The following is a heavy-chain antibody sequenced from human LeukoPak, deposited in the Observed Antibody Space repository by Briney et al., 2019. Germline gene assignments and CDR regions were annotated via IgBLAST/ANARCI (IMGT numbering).Heavy chain of an antibody. CDR3: ARDRPPSDYYDSSGPDY. J-gene: IGHJ4*02. CDR1: GYTFTSYG. V-gene: IGHV1-18*01. Sequence: ASVKVSCKASGYTFTSYGISWVRQAPGQGLEWMGWISAYNGNTNYAQKLQGRVTMTTDTSASTAYMELRSLRSDDTAVYYCARDRPPSDYYDSSGPDYWGQGTLVTVSS. CDR2: ISAYNGNT. D-gene: IGHD3-22*01.